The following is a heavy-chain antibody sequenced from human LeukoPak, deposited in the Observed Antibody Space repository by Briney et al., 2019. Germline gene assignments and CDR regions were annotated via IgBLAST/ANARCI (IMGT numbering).Heavy chain of an antibody. J-gene: IGHJ4*02. V-gene: IGHV3-11*01. CDR2: ISSSGSTI. D-gene: IGHD1-26*01. Sequence: PGGSLRLSCAASGFTFSDYYMSWIRQAPGKGLEWVSYISSSGSTIYYTDSVKGRFTISRDNAKNSLYLQMDSLRVEDTAVYYCARDDIIVGAANWGQGTLVTVSS. CDR3: ARDDIIVGAAN. CDR1: GFTFSDYY.